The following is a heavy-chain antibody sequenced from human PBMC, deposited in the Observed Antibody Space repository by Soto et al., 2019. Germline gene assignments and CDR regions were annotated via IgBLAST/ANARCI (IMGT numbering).Heavy chain of an antibody. CDR2: ISWDGGST. D-gene: IGHD5-18*01. CDR3: AKDLASGYSYGYGRDYYYGMDV. J-gene: IGHJ6*02. Sequence: PGGSLRLSCAASGFTFDDCTMHWVRQAPGKGLEWVSLISWDGGSTYYADSVKGRFTISRDNSKNSLYLQMNSLRTEDTALYYCAKDLASGYSYGYGRDYYYGMDVWGQGTTVTVSS. V-gene: IGHV3-43*01. CDR1: GFTFDDCT.